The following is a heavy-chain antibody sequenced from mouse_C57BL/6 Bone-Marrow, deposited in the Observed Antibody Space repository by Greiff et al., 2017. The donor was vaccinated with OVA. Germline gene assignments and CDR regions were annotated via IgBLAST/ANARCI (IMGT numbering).Heavy chain of an antibody. Sequence: DVMLVESGGGLVKPGGSLKLSCAASGFTFSSYAMSWVRQTPEKRLEWVATISDGGSYTYYPDNVKGRFTISRDNAKNNLYLQMSHLKSEDTAMYYCARGGDYDEFYYYAMDYWGQGTSVTVSS. J-gene: IGHJ4*01. CDR2: ISDGGSYT. V-gene: IGHV5-4*03. CDR1: GFTFSSYA. D-gene: IGHD2-4*01. CDR3: ARGGDYDEFYYYAMDY.